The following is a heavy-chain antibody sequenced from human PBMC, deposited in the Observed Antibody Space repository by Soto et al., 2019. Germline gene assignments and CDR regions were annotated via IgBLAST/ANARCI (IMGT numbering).Heavy chain of an antibody. Sequence: QVQLLESGGGVVQPGRSLRLSCAASGFTFSSYGMHWVRQAPGKGLEWVAVISYDGSNKYYADSVKGRFTISRDNSKNTLYLQMNSLRAEDTAVYYCAKDLGYLPGDVWGKGTTVTVSS. CDR2: ISYDGSNK. CDR3: AKDLGYLPGDV. J-gene: IGHJ6*04. D-gene: IGHD1-1*01. V-gene: IGHV3-30*18. CDR1: GFTFSSYG.